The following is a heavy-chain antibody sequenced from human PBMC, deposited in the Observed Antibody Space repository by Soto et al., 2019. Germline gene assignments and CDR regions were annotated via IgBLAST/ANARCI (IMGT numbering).Heavy chain of an antibody. CDR3: ARAVTWGLDV. CDR2: ISRSSTGI. J-gene: IGHJ6*02. Sequence: EVQLVESGGGLVQPGGSLRLSCAASGFTFSLYSMSWVRQAPGKGLEWVSYISRSSTGIHYADSVKGRFTISRDDATNSMHLQTNSLRAGDTAVYYCARAVTWGLDVWGQGTTVSISS. D-gene: IGHD3-10*01. CDR1: GFTFSLYS. V-gene: IGHV3-48*01.